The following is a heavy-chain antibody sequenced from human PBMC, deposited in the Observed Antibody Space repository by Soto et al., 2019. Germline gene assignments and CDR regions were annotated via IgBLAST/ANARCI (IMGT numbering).Heavy chain of an antibody. CDR3: ARAPETPPIVRVVVPYFFDS. D-gene: IGHD3-16*02. CDR2: MYYSGSI. Sequence: SETLSLTCTVSGGSISSGDYYWSWIRQPPGKGLEWIGYMYYSGSIYYNPSLKGRVTISVDTSKNQFSLNVSSVTAADTAVYYCARAPETPPIVRVVVPYFFDSWGQGTLVTVSS. V-gene: IGHV4-30-4*01. J-gene: IGHJ4*02. CDR1: GGSISSGDYY.